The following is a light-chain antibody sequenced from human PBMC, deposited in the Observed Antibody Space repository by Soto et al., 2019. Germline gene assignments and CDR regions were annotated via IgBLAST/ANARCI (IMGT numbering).Light chain of an antibody. CDR1: QSVSSY. CDR2: DAS. J-gene: IGKJ5*01. CDR3: QQRSNWPPIT. V-gene: IGKV3-11*01. Sequence: EIVLTQSPATLSLSPCERATLSCSASQSVSSYLAWYQQKPGQDARLLIYDASNRATGIPARFSGSGSGTDFTLTISSLEHEDFAVYYCQQRSNWPPITFGRGTRLEIK.